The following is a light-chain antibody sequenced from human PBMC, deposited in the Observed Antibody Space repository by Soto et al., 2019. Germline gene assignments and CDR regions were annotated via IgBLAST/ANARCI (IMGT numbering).Light chain of an antibody. CDR2: DAS. CDR3: QQRSNWPRGT. CDR1: QSVSSY. Sequence: EIVLTQSPATLSLSPGERATLSCRASQSVSSYLAWYQQKPGQAPSLLIYDASNRATGIPARFSGSGSGTDFTLTISSLEPEDFAFYYCQQRSNWPRGTFGQGTKVEIK. J-gene: IGKJ1*01. V-gene: IGKV3-11*01.